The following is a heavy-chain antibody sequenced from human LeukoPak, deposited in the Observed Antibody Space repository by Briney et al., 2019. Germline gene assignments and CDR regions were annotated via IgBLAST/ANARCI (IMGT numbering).Heavy chain of an antibody. Sequence: GGSLRLSCAASGLIFSDHYMDWVRQAPGKGLEWVGRSRNKANSYITEYAASVEGRFTISRDDSKNSPYLQMNSLKTEDTAVYYCANFFGNNFGYWGQGTLVTVSS. V-gene: IGHV3-72*01. CDR1: GLIFSDHY. J-gene: IGHJ4*02. CDR3: ANFFGNNFGY. CDR2: SRNKANSYIT. D-gene: IGHD5-24*01.